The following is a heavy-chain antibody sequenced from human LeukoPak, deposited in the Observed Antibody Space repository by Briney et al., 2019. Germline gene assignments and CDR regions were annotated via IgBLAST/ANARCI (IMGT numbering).Heavy chain of an antibody. CDR1: GFIFISYA. J-gene: IGHJ4*02. CDR2: ISSSGSTI. D-gene: IGHD1-26*01. CDR3: ARDVSGSYFMGTLYYFDY. V-gene: IGHV3-48*04. Sequence: GGSLRLSCAASGFIFISYAMRWVRQAAGKGREGVSYISSSGSTIHYEDSVKGRFTISRDNAKNSLYLQMNSLRAEDTAVYYCARDVSGSYFMGTLYYFDYWGQGTLVTVSS.